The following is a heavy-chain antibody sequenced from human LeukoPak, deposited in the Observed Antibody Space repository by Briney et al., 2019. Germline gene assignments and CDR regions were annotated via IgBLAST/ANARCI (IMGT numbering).Heavy chain of an antibody. D-gene: IGHD6-13*01. CDR2: ISSSTSPM. J-gene: IGHJ4*02. CDR3: ARGPYSSSWYSNY. V-gene: IGHV3-48*01. Sequence: GGSLRLSCAASGFTFSSYGMNWVRQAPGKGLEWVSYISSSTSPMYYADSVKGRFTISRDNAKNSLYLQMNGLRAEDTAVYYCARGPYSSSWYSNYWGQGTLVTVSS. CDR1: GFTFSSYG.